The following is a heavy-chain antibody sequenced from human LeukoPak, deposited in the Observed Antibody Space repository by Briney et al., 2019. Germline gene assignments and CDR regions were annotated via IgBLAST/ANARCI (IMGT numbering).Heavy chain of an antibody. D-gene: IGHD3-3*01. CDR1: GFTFSDYY. CDR3: AREDFWSGYPLYYFDY. Sequence: GGSLRLSCAASGFTFSDYYMSWIRQAPGKGLEWVSYISSSGSTIYYADSVKGRFTISRDNAKNSLYLQMNSLRAEDTAVYYCAREDFWSGYPLYYFDYWGQGTLVTVSS. CDR2: ISSSGSTI. J-gene: IGHJ4*02. V-gene: IGHV3-11*04.